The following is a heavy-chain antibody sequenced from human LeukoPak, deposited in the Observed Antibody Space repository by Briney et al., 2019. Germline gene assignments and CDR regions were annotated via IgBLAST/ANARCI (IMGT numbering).Heavy chain of an antibody. D-gene: IGHD3-16*01. CDR3: TCDGVYYVLDA. CDR1: GFAFGNYS. Sequence: GGSLRLSCAASGFAFGNYSMHWVRQAPGKGLVWVAVITDDGRKKSYADTAKGRFTISRDNAKNTVYMQMNSLRAEDTGVYFCTCDGVYYVLDAGGQGTTVTVSS. J-gene: IGHJ6*02. CDR2: ITDDGRKK. V-gene: IGHV3-74*01.